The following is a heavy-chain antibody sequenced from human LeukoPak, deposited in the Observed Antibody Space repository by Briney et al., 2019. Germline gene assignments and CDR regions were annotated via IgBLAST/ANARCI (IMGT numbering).Heavy chain of an antibody. V-gene: IGHV4-39*07. CDR3: ARVAWSSSSWSNYYYMDV. D-gene: IGHD6-13*01. CDR2: IYYSGTA. CDR1: GGSISSSSYY. J-gene: IGHJ6*03. Sequence: SETLSLTCTVSGGSISSSSYYWGWIRQPPGKGLEWIGSIYYSGTAYYNRSLKSRVTISVDTSKNQFSLKLSSVTAADTAVYYCARVAWSSSSWSNYYYMDVWGKGTTVTVSS.